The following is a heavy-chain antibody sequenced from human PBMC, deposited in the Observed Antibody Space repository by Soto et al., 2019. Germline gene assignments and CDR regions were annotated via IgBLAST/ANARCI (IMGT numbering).Heavy chain of an antibody. CDR2: IWYDGSNK. Sequence: QVQLVESGGGVVQPGRSLRLSCAASGFTFSSYGMHWVRQAPGKGLEWVAVIWYDGSNKYYADSVKGRFTISRDNSKNTLYLQMNSLRAEDTAVYYCARDLTVTRMTWEFDPWGQGTLVTVSS. V-gene: IGHV3-33*01. CDR3: ARDLTVTRMTWEFDP. J-gene: IGHJ5*02. D-gene: IGHD4-17*01. CDR1: GFTFSSYG.